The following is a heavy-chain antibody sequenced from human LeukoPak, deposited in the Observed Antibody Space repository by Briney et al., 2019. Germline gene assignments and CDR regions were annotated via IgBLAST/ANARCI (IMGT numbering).Heavy chain of an antibody. CDR1: GFTFSDYW. J-gene: IGHJ4*02. D-gene: IGHD3-16*01. CDR2: INSDGRIT. V-gene: IGHV3-74*01. Sequence: GGSLRLSCAAAGFTFSDYWMHWVSQAPGKGLVGVSRINSDGRITSYADSVKGRFTISRDNAKHTMYLQMNSLRAEDPDGYDCARVRWGGLYYFDYWGQGTLVTVSS. CDR3: ARVRWGGLYYFDY.